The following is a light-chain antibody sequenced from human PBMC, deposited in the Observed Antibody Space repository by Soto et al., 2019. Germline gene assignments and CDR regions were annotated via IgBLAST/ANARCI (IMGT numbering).Light chain of an antibody. V-gene: IGKV3D-20*02. CDR2: ATS. CDR1: QTVNSDY. J-gene: IGKJ5*01. Sequence: EIVLTQSPGTLSLSPGETATLSCRASQTVNSDYLAWFQQRPGQAPRLLIFATSRRATDIPDRFSGSESGTDFTLPIRRLEPEDSATYYGQQRNIWPPVTFGQGTRLEIK. CDR3: QQRNIWPPVT.